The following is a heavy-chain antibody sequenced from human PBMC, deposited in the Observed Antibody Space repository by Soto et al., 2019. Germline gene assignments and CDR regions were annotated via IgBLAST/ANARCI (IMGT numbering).Heavy chain of an antibody. CDR2: NSSSGTID. D-gene: IGHD3-10*01. CDR1: GFTLSDYY. J-gene: IGHJ6*03. CDR3: ARRTMGNYYYMDV. Sequence: QVQLVESGGGLVKPGGSLRLSCVASGFTLSDYYMSWIRQAPGKGLEWVSYNSSSGTIDNYADSVKGRFTISRDNAKNSLFLQMNGLRAEDTAVYYCARRTMGNYYYMDVWGKGTTVTVSS. V-gene: IGHV3-11*01.